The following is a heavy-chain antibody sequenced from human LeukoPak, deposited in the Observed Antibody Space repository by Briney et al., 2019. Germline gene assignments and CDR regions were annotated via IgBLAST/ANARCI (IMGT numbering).Heavy chain of an antibody. CDR1: GFTFSSYS. CDR2: VSSSRSYI. V-gene: IGHV3-21*04. Sequence: GGSLRLSCAASGFTFSSYSMNWVRQAPGKGLEWVSPVSSSRSYIHYAASVRGGFTISRDNAKNSLFWQMTRWRPRERPVYYFARDEWGDAFDIWGQGTMVTVFS. D-gene: IGHD1-26*01. J-gene: IGHJ3*02. CDR3: ARDEWGDAFDI.